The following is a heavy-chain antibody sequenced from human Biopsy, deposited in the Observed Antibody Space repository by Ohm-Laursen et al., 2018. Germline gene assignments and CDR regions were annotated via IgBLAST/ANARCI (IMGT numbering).Heavy chain of an antibody. CDR3: ARARDDFVVVPAAFFDF. Sequence: GSLRLSCTAPGFPFTNAWMAWVRQAPGKGLEWLSYISSSGATIKYADSVKGRFTISRDNAKNSLYLRMNSLRAEDTAVYFCARARDDFVVVPAAFFDFWGQGTLVTVSS. V-gene: IGHV3-11*01. D-gene: IGHD2-15*01. J-gene: IGHJ4*02. CDR1: GFPFTNAW. CDR2: ISSSGATI.